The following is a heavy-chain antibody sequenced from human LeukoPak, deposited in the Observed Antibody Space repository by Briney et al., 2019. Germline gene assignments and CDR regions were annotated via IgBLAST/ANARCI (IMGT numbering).Heavy chain of an antibody. CDR3: ARVDYGGQYYFDY. CDR1: RFTIGSSY. V-gene: IGHV3-53*01. Sequence: PGGSLRLSCAASRFTIGSSYMSWVRQAPGKGLEWVSVIHAGGSRYYADSVNDRFIISRDNVENTLYLRMNNLRAEDTAVYYCARVDYGGQYYFDYWGQGTLVTVSS. D-gene: IGHD4-23*01. J-gene: IGHJ4*02. CDR2: IHAGGSR.